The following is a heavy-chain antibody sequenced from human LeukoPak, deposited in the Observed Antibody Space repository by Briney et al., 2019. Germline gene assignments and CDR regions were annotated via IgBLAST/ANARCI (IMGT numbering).Heavy chain of an antibody. Sequence: PSETLSLTCTVSGGSISNYYWSWFRQPPGKGLEWIGYIYYSGGTNYNPSLKSRVTISVDTSKNQFSLKLSSVTAADTAVYYCARDSYGDYPYYFDYWGQGTLVTVSS. V-gene: IGHV4-59*01. J-gene: IGHJ4*02. CDR1: GGSISNYY. CDR3: ARDSYGDYPYYFDY. D-gene: IGHD4-17*01. CDR2: IYYSGGT.